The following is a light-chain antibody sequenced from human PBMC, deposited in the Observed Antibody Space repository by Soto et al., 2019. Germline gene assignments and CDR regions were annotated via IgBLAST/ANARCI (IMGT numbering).Light chain of an antibody. J-gene: IGKJ1*01. Sequence: EIVLTQSPGTVSLSPGDRATLSCRASQSISANYLAWYQQKPGQAPRRLIYGVSIRATGIPDRFAGSGSGPDFTLTISRLEPEDFAVDYAHQYGGLPTTFGPGTTVEIK. CDR2: GVS. CDR1: QSISANY. CDR3: HQYGGLPTT. V-gene: IGKV3-20*01.